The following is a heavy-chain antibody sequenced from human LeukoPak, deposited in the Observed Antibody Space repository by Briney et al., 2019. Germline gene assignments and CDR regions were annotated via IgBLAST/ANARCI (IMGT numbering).Heavy chain of an antibody. CDR2: IYYSGST. Sequence: SETLFLTCTVSGGSISSSSNYWGWIRQPPGQGLEWIGSIYYSGSTYYNPSLKSRVTISVDTSKNQFSLKLSSVTAADTAVYYCARTYGSGSYRYYFDYWGQGTLVTVSS. D-gene: IGHD3-10*01. CDR3: ARTYGSGSYRYYFDY. V-gene: IGHV4-39*07. J-gene: IGHJ4*02. CDR1: GGSISSSSNY.